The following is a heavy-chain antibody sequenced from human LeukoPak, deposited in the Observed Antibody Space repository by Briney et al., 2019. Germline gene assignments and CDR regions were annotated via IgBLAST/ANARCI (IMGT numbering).Heavy chain of an antibody. Sequence: PGGSLRLSCAASGFTFSSYSMNWVRQAPGKGLEWVSYISRSSGTIYYADSVKGRFTISRDNGKNLLYLQMNSLRAEDTAVYYCARLIGLSDAFDIWGQGTMVTVSS. CDR2: ISRSSGTI. CDR1: GFTFSSYS. CDR3: ARLIGLSDAFDI. D-gene: IGHD3-16*02. V-gene: IGHV3-48*01. J-gene: IGHJ3*02.